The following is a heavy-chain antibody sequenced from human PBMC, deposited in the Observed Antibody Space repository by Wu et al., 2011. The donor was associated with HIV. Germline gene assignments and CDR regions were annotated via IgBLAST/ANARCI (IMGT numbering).Heavy chain of an antibody. CDR2: IIPMFGSA. D-gene: IGHD3-22*01. CDR3: ARVYGYYYDSSGYYKYNWFDP. J-gene: IGHJ5*02. Sequence: QVQLVQSGAEVTKPGSSVKVSCKASGDTFSSYAISWVRQAPGQGLEWMGRIIPMFGSANYAQKFQGRVTITADKSTSTAYMELSSLRSEDTAVYYCARVYGYYYDSSGYYKYNWFDPRGQGTLVTVSS. V-gene: IGHV1-69*08. CDR1: GDTFSSYA.